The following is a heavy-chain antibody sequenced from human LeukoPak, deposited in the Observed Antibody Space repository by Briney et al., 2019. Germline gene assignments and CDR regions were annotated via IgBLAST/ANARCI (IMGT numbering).Heavy chain of an antibody. J-gene: IGHJ6*02. D-gene: IGHD6-13*01. CDR3: AREVRGIAAAASGYGMDV. V-gene: IGHV3-11*01. CDR2: ISSSGSTI. CDR1: GFTFSFYS. Sequence: GGSLRLSCAASGFTFSFYSMHWVRQAPGKGLEWVSYISSSGSTIYYADSVKGRFTISRDNAKNSLYLQMNSLRAEDTAVYYCAREVRGIAAAASGYGMDVWGQGTTVTVSS.